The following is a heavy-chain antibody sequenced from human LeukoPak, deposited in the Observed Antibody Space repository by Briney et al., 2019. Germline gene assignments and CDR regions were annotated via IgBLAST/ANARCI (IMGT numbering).Heavy chain of an antibody. V-gene: IGHV3-74*01. D-gene: IGHD3-10*01. CDR1: GFTFSSYW. Sequence: GGSLRLSCAASGFTFSSYWMHWVRQVPGKGLVWVSRINSDGTTSYADSVKGRFTISRNNAKNTLYLQMNNLRVEDTAVYYCARYGSLADYWGQGTLVTVSS. CDR2: INSDGTT. J-gene: IGHJ4*02. CDR3: ARYGSLADY.